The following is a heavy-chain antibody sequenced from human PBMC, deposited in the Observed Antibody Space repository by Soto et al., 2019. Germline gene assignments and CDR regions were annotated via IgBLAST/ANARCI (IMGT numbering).Heavy chain of an antibody. CDR3: ARLQSRHWVDY. CDR2: LYYNVGT. V-gene: IGHV4-39*01. Sequence: SETRSFTCTLSVRSIRSSGYCGGWIRQPPGRGLEWIGSLYYNVGTYYNPSLKSRVTISADTSANQFSLMVNSVTAADTAIYYCARLQSRHWVDYWGQGTMVTVSS. CDR1: VRSIRSSGYC. J-gene: IGHJ4*02. D-gene: IGHD3-16*01.